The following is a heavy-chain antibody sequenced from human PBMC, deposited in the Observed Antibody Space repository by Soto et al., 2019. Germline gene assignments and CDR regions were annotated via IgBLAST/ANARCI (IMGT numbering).Heavy chain of an antibody. D-gene: IGHD2-15*01. CDR2: IYYSGST. J-gene: IGHJ6*02. CDR1: GGSVSTGSYY. CDR3: ASLPRGGGYQYHQYYGMDV. Sequence: SETLSLTCSVSGGSVSTGSYYWSWIRQPPGKGLEWIGSIYYSGSTYYNPSLNSRVTVSVDTSKNQFSLKLRSVTAADTAIYYCASLPRGGGYQYHQYYGMDVWGQGTTVTVS. V-gene: IGHV4-39*01.